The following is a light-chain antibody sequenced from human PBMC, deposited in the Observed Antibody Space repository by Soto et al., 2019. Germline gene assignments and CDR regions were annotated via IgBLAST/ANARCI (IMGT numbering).Light chain of an antibody. V-gene: IGKV1-13*02. CDR2: GAS. CDR3: QQTKSYPST. CDR1: QDISSS. J-gene: IGKJ4*01. Sequence: AIQLTQSPSSLSASVGDRVTVTCRASQDISSSLAWYQQKAGKAPKLLIYGASILQSGVPSGFSGSGFGTDFTLTISSLRAEYFAIYFCQQTKSYPSTFGGGTKVDI.